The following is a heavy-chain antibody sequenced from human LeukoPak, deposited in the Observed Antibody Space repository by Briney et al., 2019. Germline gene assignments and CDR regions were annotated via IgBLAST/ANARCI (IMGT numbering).Heavy chain of an antibody. CDR2: ISSSSDYI. V-gene: IGHV3-21*01. J-gene: IGHJ6*02. D-gene: IGHD5/OR15-5a*01. CDR1: GFTFSDYS. CDR3: ARSRSVSNYKGMDV. Sequence: PGGSLGLSCPASGFTFSDYSMSWVRQAPGKGLEWVSSISSSSDYIYYADSVKGRFTISRDNARNSLYLQMNSLRAEDTAVYYCARSRSVSNYKGMDVWGQGTTVTVSS.